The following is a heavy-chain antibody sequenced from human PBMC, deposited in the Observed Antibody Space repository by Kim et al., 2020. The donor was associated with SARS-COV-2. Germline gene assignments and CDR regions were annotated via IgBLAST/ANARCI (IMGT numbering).Heavy chain of an antibody. CDR3: ARGLDGYRRWPDP. V-gene: IGHV4-59*01. CDR2: IYHSGIT. D-gene: IGHD5-12*01. Sequence: SETLSLTCTVSGAFISSYYWTWIRQSPGKGLEWIGYIYHSGITNYNPSLMSRVAISVDPSKNQFSLMLSSVTAADTALYYCARGLDGYRRWPDPWGQGT. CDR1: GAFISSYY. J-gene: IGHJ5*02.